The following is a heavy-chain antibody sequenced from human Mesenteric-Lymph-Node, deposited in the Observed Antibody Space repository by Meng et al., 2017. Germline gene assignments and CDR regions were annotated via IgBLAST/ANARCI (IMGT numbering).Heavy chain of an antibody. CDR3: TRTTDTSSGYYSDF. CDR2: VSVYNGDT. Sequence: ASVKVSCKASGYTFTNFGLAWVRQAPGQGLEWLGWVSVYNGDTKYAPKIQGRVTMAADPSTNTAYMELRGLRSDDTAVYFCTRTTDTSSGYYSDFWGPGTLVTVSS. D-gene: IGHD6-13*01. V-gene: IGHV1-18*01. J-gene: IGHJ4*02. CDR1: GYTFTNFG.